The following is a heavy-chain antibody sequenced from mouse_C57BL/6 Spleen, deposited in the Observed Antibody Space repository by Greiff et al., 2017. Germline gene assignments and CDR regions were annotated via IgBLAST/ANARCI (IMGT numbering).Heavy chain of an antibody. D-gene: IGHD2-4*01. CDR3: ARRDYDGIWYFDV. Sequence: VQLQQSGPELVKPGASVKISCKASGYAFSSSWMNWVKQRPGKGLEWIGRIYPGDGDTNYNGKFKGKATLTADKSSSTAYMQLSSLTSEDSAVYVCARRDYDGIWYFDVWGTGTTVTVSS. V-gene: IGHV1-82*01. CDR2: IYPGDGDT. J-gene: IGHJ1*03. CDR1: GYAFSSSW.